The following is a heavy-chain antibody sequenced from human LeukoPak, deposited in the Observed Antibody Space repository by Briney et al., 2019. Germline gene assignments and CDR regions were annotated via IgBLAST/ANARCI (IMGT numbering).Heavy chain of an antibody. CDR2: IKEDGSEK. CDR1: GFTFSNW. Sequence: PGGSLRLSCAASGFTFSNWMSWVRQAPGKGLEWVANIKEDGSEKYYVDSVKGRFTISRDNARNSLYLQMNSLRAEDTAVYYCAREGAGSGSGWGLDWFDPWGQGTLVTVSS. D-gene: IGHD3-10*01. V-gene: IGHV3-7*01. CDR3: AREGAGSGSGWGLDWFDP. J-gene: IGHJ5*02.